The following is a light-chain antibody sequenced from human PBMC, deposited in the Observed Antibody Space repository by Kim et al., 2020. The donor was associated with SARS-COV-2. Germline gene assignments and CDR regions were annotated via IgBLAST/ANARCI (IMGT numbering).Light chain of an antibody. J-gene: IGLJ2*01. Sequence: PGQTASIPGSGDKLGDKYACWYQQTPGQSPVLVIYQDSKRPSGIPERFSGSNSGNTATLTISGTQAMDEADYYCQAWDSSTASVVFGGGTQLTVL. V-gene: IGLV3-1*01. CDR3: QAWDSSTASVV. CDR2: QDS. CDR1: KLGDKY.